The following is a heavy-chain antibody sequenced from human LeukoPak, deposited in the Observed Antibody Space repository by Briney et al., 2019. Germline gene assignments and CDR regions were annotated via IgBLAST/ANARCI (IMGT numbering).Heavy chain of an antibody. CDR2: ISAGGNS. D-gene: IGHD3-10*01. Sequence: LETLSLTCAVYGGSFSGYFWTWIRQSPGKGLESIGEISAGGNSNENPSLKSRVTISVDRSKNQFSLILNSVTAADTALYYCARVTRRRTTGEIFGRYLDYWGLGTLVTVSS. CDR1: GGSFSGYF. CDR3: ARVTRRRTTGEIFGRYLDY. J-gene: IGHJ4*02. V-gene: IGHV4-34*01.